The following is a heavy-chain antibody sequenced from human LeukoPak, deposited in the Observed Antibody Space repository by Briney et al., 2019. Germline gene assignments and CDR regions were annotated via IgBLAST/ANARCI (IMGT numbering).Heavy chain of an antibody. J-gene: IGHJ4*02. D-gene: IGHD3-3*01. CDR1: GDSVSSNSAA. CDR3: ARDVWVTIFGVVIEKNFDY. CDR2: TYYRSKWYN. Sequence: SQTLSLTCAISGDSVSSNSAAWNWIRQSPSRGLEWLGRTYYRSKWYNDYAVSVKSRITINPDTSKNQFSLQLNSVTPEDTAVYYCARDVWVTIFGVVIEKNFDYWGQGTQVTVSS. V-gene: IGHV6-1*01.